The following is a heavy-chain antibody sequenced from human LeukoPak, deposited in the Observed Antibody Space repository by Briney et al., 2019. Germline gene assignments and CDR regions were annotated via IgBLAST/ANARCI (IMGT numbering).Heavy chain of an antibody. J-gene: IGHJ4*02. CDR1: GFTFSSYG. D-gene: IGHD1-26*01. V-gene: IGHV3-33*01. CDR2: IWYDGSNK. CDR3: ARGAGSVGATPIDY. Sequence: PGRSLRLSCAASGFTFSSYGMHWVRQAPGKGLEWVAVIWYDGSNKYYADSVKGRFTISRDNSKNTLYLQMNSLRAEDTAVYYCARGAGSVGATPIDYWGQGTLVTVSS.